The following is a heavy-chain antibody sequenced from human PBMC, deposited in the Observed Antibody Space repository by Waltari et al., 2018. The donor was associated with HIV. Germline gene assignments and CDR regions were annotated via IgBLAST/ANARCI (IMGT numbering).Heavy chain of an antibody. CDR1: GDSVSSTRPT. Sequence: QVQLQQSGPGLVKPSQTLSLTCAISGDSVSSTRPTWHWIRQSPSRGLEWLGRTYYRSKWYNDSAVSVKSRITINPDTSKNQFSLQLNSVTPEDTALYYCARGAGVAVAGGFDFWGQGTLVTVSS. V-gene: IGHV6-1*01. CDR2: TYYRSKWYN. CDR3: ARGAGVAVAGGFDF. D-gene: IGHD6-19*01. J-gene: IGHJ4*02.